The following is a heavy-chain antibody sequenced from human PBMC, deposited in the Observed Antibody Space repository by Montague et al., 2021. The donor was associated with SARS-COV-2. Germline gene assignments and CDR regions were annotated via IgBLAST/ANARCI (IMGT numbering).Heavy chain of an antibody. Sequence: SETLSLTCTVSGGPISRNYWNWIRQPPGKGLEWIGYIYYSGTTNCNPSLKSRVTMSVDTSKNQFSLKLSSVTAADTAVYYCARHSGRVTIFGVVIIPDAFDIWGQGTMVTVSS. J-gene: IGHJ3*02. CDR2: IYYSGTT. D-gene: IGHD3-3*01. CDR3: ARHSGRVTIFGVVIIPDAFDI. V-gene: IGHV4-59*08. CDR1: GGPISRNY.